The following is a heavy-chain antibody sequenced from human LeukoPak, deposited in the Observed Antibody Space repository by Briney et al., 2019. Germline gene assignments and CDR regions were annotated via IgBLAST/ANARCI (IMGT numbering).Heavy chain of an antibody. Sequence: PGGSLRLSCAASGFTFRRYWMSWARQASGKGLEWVANIKQDGSEKYYVDSVKGRFTISRDNAKNSLCLQMNSLRAEDTAVYYCVGLGENYWGQGTLVTVSS. V-gene: IGHV3-7*02. CDR3: VGLGENY. D-gene: IGHD3-10*01. CDR1: GFTFRRYW. CDR2: IKQDGSEK. J-gene: IGHJ4*02.